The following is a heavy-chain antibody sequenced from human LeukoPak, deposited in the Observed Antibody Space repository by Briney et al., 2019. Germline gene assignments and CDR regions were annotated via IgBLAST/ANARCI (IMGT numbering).Heavy chain of an antibody. V-gene: IGHV1-24*01. J-gene: IGHJ3*02. Sequence: GASVKVSCKVSGYTLTELSMHWVRQAPGKGLEWMGGFDPEDGETIYAQKFQGRVTMTEDTSTDTAYMELSSLRSEDTAVYCCATALGGDYVGDAFDIWGQGTMVTVSS. D-gene: IGHD4-17*01. CDR3: ATALGGDYVGDAFDI. CDR1: GYTLTELS. CDR2: FDPEDGET.